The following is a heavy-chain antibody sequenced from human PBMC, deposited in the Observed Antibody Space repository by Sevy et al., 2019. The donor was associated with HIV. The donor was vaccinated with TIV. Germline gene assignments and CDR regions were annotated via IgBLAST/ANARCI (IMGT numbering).Heavy chain of an antibody. Sequence: GGSLRLSCEASGFSFSSYWMSWVRQAPGKGLEWVANIKEDGSMIYYVDSVKGRFTISRDNAKNSVYLQMTSLRAEDAALYYVVGAIGAAGSYWGQGTLVTVSS. J-gene: IGHJ4*02. CDR2: IKEDGSMI. D-gene: IGHD2-15*01. CDR1: GFSFSSYW. CDR3: VGAIGAAGSY. V-gene: IGHV3-7*01.